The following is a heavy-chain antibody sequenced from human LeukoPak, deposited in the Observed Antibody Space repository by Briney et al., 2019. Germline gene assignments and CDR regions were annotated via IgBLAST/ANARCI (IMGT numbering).Heavy chain of an antibody. Sequence: GGSLRLSCAASGFTFNSYTMHWVRQAPGKGLEWVSVISYDGTNKYYGDSVKGRFTISRDNSKNTLYLQMNSLRAEDTAVYYCAKDLYSNDDHWGQGTLVTVSS. D-gene: IGHD2/OR15-2a*01. CDR2: ISYDGTNK. CDR3: AKDLYSNDDH. V-gene: IGHV3-30*04. CDR1: GFTFNSYT. J-gene: IGHJ4*02.